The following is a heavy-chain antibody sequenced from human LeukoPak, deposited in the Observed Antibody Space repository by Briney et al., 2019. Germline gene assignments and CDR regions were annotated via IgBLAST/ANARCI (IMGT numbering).Heavy chain of an antibody. CDR2: IYTSGST. CDR3: ARGLGPSSGYSYDY. D-gene: IGHD6-19*01. V-gene: IGHV4-61*02. Sequence: SQTLSLTCTVSGGSISSGSYYWSWIRQPAGKGLEWIGRIYTSGSTNYNPSLKSRVTISVDTSKNQFSLKLSSVTAADTAVYYCARGLGPSSGYSYDYWGQGTLVTVSS. CDR1: GGSISSGSYY. J-gene: IGHJ4*02.